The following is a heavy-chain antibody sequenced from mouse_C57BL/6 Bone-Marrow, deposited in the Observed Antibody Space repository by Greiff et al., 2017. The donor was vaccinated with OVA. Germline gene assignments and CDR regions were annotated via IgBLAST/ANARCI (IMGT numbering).Heavy chain of an antibody. Sequence: VQLQQSGPELVKPGASVKISCKASGYTFTDYYMNWVKQSHGKSLEWIGDINPNNGGTSYNQKFKGKATLTVDKSSSTACMELRSLTSEDSAVYYCASWTNYGSSYRNSMDNWGQGTSVTVSS. D-gene: IGHD1-1*01. J-gene: IGHJ4*01. V-gene: IGHV1-26*01. CDR2: INPNNGGT. CDR1: GYTFTDYY. CDR3: ASWTNYGSSYRNSMDN.